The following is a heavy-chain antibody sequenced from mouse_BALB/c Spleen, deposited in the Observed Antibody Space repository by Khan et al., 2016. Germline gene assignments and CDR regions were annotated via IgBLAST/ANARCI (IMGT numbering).Heavy chain of an antibody. V-gene: IGHV1-84*02. D-gene: IGHD1-2*01. CDR3: ARSQRRLRFAY. CDR2: IYPGSGNT. J-gene: IGHJ3*01. Sequence: QVQLKQSGPELVKPGASVKISCKASGYTFTDHYVNWVKQKPGQGLEWIGWIYPGSGNTKYNEKFKGKATLTVDTSSSTAYMQLSSLTSEDTAVYFCARSQRRLRFAYWGQGTLVTVSA. CDR1: GYTFTDHY.